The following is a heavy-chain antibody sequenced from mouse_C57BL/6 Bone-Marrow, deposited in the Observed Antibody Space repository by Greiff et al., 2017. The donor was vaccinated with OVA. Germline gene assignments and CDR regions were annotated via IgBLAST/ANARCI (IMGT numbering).Heavy chain of an antibody. D-gene: IGHD2-4*01. CDR2: IWSGGST. J-gene: IGHJ4*01. V-gene: IGHV2-2*01. CDR1: GFSLTSYG. CDR3: ARNGTSYYDYLYYDMDY. Sequence: QVQLKESGPGLVQPSQSLSITCTVSGFSLTSYGVHWVRQSPGKGLEWLGVIWSGGSTDYNAAFISRLSISKDNSKSQVFFKMNSLQADDTAIYSCARNGTSYYDYLYYDMDYWGQGTSVTVSS.